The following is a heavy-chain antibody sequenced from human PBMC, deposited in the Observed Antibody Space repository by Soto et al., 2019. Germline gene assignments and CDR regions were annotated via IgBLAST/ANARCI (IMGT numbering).Heavy chain of an antibody. J-gene: IGHJ4*01. D-gene: IGHD2-8*01. V-gene: IGHV3-7*05. Sequence: EVQLVESGGGLVQPGGSLRLSCAASGFTFNTYWMSWVRQAPGKGMEWVANIKPDGSATDYVDSVKGRFTITRDNANNTLSLPMNSLTAEDTAVYYCSRNGRWGHGTFVTVSS. CDR1: GFTFNTYW. CDR3: SRNGR. CDR2: IKPDGSAT.